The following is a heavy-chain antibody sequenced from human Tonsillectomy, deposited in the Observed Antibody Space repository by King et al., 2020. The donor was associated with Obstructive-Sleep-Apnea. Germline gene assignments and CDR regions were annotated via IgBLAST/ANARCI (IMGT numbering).Heavy chain of an antibody. D-gene: IGHD3-3*01. V-gene: IGHV3-23*04. CDR2: ISGSGGTT. CDR1: GFTFNNYA. J-gene: IGHJ5*01. Sequence: VQLVESGGGLEQPGGSLRLSCAASGFTFNNYAMNWVRQAPGKGLEWVSSISGSGGTTYYADSVKGRFTISRDNSKNTLYLPMNSLRAGETAVYYCANPYYDFWSGYSETWFDSWGQGTLVTVSS. CDR3: ANPYYDFWSGYSETWFDS.